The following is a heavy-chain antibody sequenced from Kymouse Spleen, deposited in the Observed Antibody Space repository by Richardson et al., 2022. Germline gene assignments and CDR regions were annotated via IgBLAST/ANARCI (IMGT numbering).Heavy chain of an antibody. J-gene: IGHJ6*02. Sequence: EVQLVESGGGLVQPGRSLRLSCAASGFTFDDYAMHWVRQAPGKGLEWVSGISWNSGSIGYADSVKGRFTISRDNAKNSLYLQMNSLRAEDTALYYCAKDGITGTTAYYGMDVWGQGTTVTVSS. V-gene: IGHV3-9*01. CDR2: ISWNSGSI. CDR1: GFTFDDYA. D-gene: IGHD1-7*01. CDR3: AKDGITGTTAYYGMDV.